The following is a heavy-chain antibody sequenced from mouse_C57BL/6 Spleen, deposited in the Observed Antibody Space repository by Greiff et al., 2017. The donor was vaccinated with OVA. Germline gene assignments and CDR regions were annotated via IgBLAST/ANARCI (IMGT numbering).Heavy chain of an antibody. CDR3: AISSLYYGNYGWYFDV. J-gene: IGHJ1*03. D-gene: IGHD2-1*01. CDR1: GYTFTSYW. CDR2: IYPGSGST. V-gene: IGHV1-55*01. Sequence: QVQLQQPGAELVKPGASVKMSCKASGYTFTSYWITWVKQRPGQGLEWIGDIYPGSGSTNYNEKFKSKATLTVDTSSSTAYMQLSSLTSEDSAVYYCAISSLYYGNYGWYFDVWGTGTTVTVSS.